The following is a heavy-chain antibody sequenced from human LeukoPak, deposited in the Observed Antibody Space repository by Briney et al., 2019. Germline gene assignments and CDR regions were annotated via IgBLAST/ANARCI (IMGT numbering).Heavy chain of an antibody. CDR1: GFSFTTHA. CDR3: AKLLESYSDS. Sequence: PGGSLTLSCSASGFSFTTHAVIWARRASGHGLESVSAIDYCGAVTFYAVSVKGRFTISRDYPKNTMYLQVNGLRAEDTAVYYCAKLLESYSDSWGQGTLVTVSS. J-gene: IGHJ4*02. CDR2: IDYCGAVT. V-gene: IGHV3-23*01.